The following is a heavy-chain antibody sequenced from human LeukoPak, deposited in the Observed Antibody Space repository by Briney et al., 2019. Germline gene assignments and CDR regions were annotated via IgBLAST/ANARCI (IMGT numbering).Heavy chain of an antibody. CDR3: AELGITMIGGV. D-gene: IGHD3-10*02. V-gene: IGHV3-48*04. J-gene: IGHJ6*04. CDR2: ISSGSGTT. CDR1: GFTFSSYG. Sequence: PGGSLRLSCAASGFTFSSYGMSWVRQAPGKGLEWISYISSGSGTTYYGDSVKGRFTISRDNAKNSLYLQMNSLRAEDTAVYYCAELGITMIGGVWGKGTTVTISS.